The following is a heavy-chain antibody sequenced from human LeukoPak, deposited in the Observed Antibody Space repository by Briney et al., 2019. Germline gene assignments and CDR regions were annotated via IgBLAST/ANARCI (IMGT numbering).Heavy chain of an antibody. J-gene: IGHJ4*02. D-gene: IGHD5-18*01. CDR1: GYTFTGYS. V-gene: IGHV1-2*02. CDR2: INPNSGGI. CDR3: ARDRGYSYGFDF. Sequence: ASVKVSCKASGYTFTGYSMHWLRQAPGQGLEWMGWINPNSGGINYVQKFQGRVTMTRDTSISTAYMEPSRLKSDDTAVYFCARDRGYSYGFDFWGQGSLVTVSS.